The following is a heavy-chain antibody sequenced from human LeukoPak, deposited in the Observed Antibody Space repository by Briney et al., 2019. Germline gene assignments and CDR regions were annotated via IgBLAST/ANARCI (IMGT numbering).Heavy chain of an antibody. CDR2: ISNSGSPI. J-gene: IGHJ4*02. D-gene: IGHD5-24*01. CDR3: ARTNYPWFFDY. CDR1: GFTFSDYY. Sequence: GGSLRLSCAASGFTFSDYYMSWIRQAPGKGLEWVSYISNSGSPIKYADSVKGRFTISRDNAKNSLYLQMNSLRAEDTAVYYCARTNYPWFFDYWGQGTLVTVSS. V-gene: IGHV3-11*04.